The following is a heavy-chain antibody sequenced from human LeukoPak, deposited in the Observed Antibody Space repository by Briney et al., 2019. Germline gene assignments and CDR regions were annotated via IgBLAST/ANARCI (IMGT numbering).Heavy chain of an antibody. Sequence: SVKVSCKASGGTFSSYAISWVRQAPGQGLEWMGGIIPIFGTANYAQKFQGRVTITADESTSTAYMELSSLRSEDTAVYYCARDLPYSSSWESIDYWGQGTLVTVSS. D-gene: IGHD6-13*01. J-gene: IGHJ4*02. CDR2: IIPIFGTA. CDR1: GGTFSSYA. CDR3: ARDLPYSSSWESIDY. V-gene: IGHV1-69*13.